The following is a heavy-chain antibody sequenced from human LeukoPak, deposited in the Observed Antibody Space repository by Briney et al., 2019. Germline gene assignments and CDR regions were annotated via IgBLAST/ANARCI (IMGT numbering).Heavy chain of an antibody. V-gene: IGHV3-43*01. CDR3: AKELDTMFFDY. CDR2: AGWAGGTT. Sequence: GGSLRLFCATSGFNFDRYTIHWVRQAPGKGLEWVSLAGWAGGTTFYSDSVRGRFTISRDSGRKSVYLQMNSLTTDDTAFYFCAKELDTMFFDYWGQGALVTVSS. D-gene: IGHD3-10*02. J-gene: IGHJ4*02. CDR1: GFNFDRYT.